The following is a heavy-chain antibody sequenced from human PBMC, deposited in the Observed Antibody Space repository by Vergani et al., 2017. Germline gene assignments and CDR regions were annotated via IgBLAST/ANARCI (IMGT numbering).Heavy chain of an antibody. CDR3: ARQPEDDFWSGYYKD. CDR2: IYYSGNT. CDR1: GGSISSSSYY. V-gene: IGHV4-39*01. Sequence: QLQLQESGPGLVKPSETLSLTCTVSGGSISSSSYYWGWIRQPPGKGLEWIGSIYYSGNTYYNPSLKSRVTISVDTSKNQFSLKLSSLTAADTAVYYCARQPEDDFWSGYYKDWGQGTLVTVSS. J-gene: IGHJ4*02. D-gene: IGHD3-3*01.